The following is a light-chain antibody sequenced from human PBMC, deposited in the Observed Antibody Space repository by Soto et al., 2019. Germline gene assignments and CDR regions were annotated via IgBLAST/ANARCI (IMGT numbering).Light chain of an antibody. V-gene: IGKV1-39*01. J-gene: IGKJ1*01. CDR3: QQSFASLRT. Sequence: DIQMTQSPSSLSASVGDRVTITCRASQSIRTYLNWFQQRPGKAPKLLIYAASTLQGGVPSWFSGSGSGTDFTLTISSLQSEDFATYYCQQSFASLRTFGQGTTVEI. CDR2: AAS. CDR1: QSIRTY.